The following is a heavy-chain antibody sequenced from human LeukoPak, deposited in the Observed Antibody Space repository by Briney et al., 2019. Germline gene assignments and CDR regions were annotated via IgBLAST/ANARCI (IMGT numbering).Heavy chain of an antibody. CDR2: IYYSGST. V-gene: IGHV4-39*01. CDR1: SDSISSSSHY. J-gene: IGHJ4*02. CDR3: ARTAEITMTYYFDY. D-gene: IGHD3-22*01. Sequence: SETLSLTCTVSSDSISSSSHYWGWIRQPPGKGLEWIGSIYYSGSTYYNPSLKSRVTISVDTSKNQFSLKLSSVTAADTAVYYCARTAEITMTYYFDYWGQGTLVTVSS.